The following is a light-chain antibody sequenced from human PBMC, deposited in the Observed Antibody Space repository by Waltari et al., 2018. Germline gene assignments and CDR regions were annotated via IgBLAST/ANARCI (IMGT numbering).Light chain of an antibody. J-gene: IGLJ3*02. Sequence: QTVVTQESSFSVSPGGTVTLTCGLTSGSVSTNHNSRWHHQTPGQPPRTLIYRTNTRSSGVPDRFSGSIVGNKAALTITGAQADDESDYYCELHMGSGIWVSGGGTKLTVL. CDR3: ELHMGSGIWV. V-gene: IGLV8-61*01. CDR2: RTN. CDR1: SGSVSTNHN.